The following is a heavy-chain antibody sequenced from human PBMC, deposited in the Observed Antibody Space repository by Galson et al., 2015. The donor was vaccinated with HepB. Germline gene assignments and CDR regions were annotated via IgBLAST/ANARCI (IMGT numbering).Heavy chain of an antibody. Sequence: SLRLSCAASGFTFSSYAMHWVRQAPGKGLEWVAVISYDGSNKYYADSVKGRFTISRDNSKNTLYLQMNSLRAEDTAVYYCAKDGYSGYGGPFDYWGQGTLVTVSS. V-gene: IGHV3-30*04. D-gene: IGHD5-12*01. CDR2: ISYDGSNK. J-gene: IGHJ4*02. CDR3: AKDGYSGYGGPFDY. CDR1: GFTFSSYA.